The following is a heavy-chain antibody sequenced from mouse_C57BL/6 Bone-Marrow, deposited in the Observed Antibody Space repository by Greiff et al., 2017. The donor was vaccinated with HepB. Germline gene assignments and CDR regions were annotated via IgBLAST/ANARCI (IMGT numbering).Heavy chain of an antibody. Sequence: VNVVESGPELVKPGASVKISCKASGYAFSSSWMNWVKQRPGKGLEWIGRIYPGDGDTNYNGKFKGKATLTADKSSSTAYMQLSSLTYEDSAVYFCARDYSKGFAYWGQGTLVTVSA. CDR3: ARDYSKGFAY. CDR2: IYPGDGDT. V-gene: IGHV1-82*01. CDR1: GYAFSSSW. J-gene: IGHJ3*01. D-gene: IGHD2-5*01.